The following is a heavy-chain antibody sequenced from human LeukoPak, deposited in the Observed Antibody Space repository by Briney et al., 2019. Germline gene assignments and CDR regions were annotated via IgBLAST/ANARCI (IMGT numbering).Heavy chain of an antibody. CDR3: ARGNYYGQDY. CDR2: INSDGSTT. J-gene: IGHJ4*02. D-gene: IGHD3-10*01. Sequence: TGGSLRLSCGASGFTFSSYWMHWVRQAPGKGLVWISRINSDGSTTSYADSVEGRFTISRDNAKNTLYLQMNSLRAEDTAVYYWARGNYYGQDYWGQGTLVTVSS. CDR1: GFTFSSYW. V-gene: IGHV3-74*01.